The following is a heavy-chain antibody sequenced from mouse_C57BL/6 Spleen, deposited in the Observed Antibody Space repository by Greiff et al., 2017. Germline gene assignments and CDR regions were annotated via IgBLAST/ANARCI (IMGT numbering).Heavy chain of an antibody. CDR2: IRSKSKNYAT. D-gene: IGHD3-2*02. V-gene: IGHV10-1*01. Sequence: EVKLMESGGGLVQPKGSLKLSCAASGFSFNTYAMNWVRQAPGKGLEWVARIRSKSKNYATYYADSVKDRFTISRDDSESMLYLQMNNLKTGDTAMYYCVRPSGYAWFAYWGQGTLVTVSA. CDR1: GFSFNTYA. J-gene: IGHJ3*01. CDR3: VRPSGYAWFAY.